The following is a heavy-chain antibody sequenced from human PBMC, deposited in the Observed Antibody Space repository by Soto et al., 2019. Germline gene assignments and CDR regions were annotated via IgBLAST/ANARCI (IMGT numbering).Heavy chain of an antibody. CDR2: IYYSGST. Sequence: QVQLQESGPGLVKPSQTLSLTCTVSGGSISSGGYYWSWIRQHPGKGLEWIGYIYYSGSTYYNPSLESRGTISVATSKTQFSLKRSSVTAADTAVYYCARDQRDDSSGYMDNWFDPWGQGTMVTVSS. CDR3: ARDQRDDSSGYMDNWFDP. D-gene: IGHD3-22*01. CDR1: GGSISSGGYY. V-gene: IGHV4-31*03. J-gene: IGHJ5*02.